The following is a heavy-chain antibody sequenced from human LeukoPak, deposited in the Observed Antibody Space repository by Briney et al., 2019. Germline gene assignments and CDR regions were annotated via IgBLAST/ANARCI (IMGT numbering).Heavy chain of an antibody. CDR2: ISWNSGSI. CDR3: AREGWKYSSSSFYYYYYMDV. D-gene: IGHD6-6*01. J-gene: IGHJ6*03. Sequence: PGGSLRLSCAASGFTFDDYAMHWVRQAPGKGLEWVSGISWNSGSIGYADSVKGRFTISRDNAKNSLYLQMNSLRAEDTAVYYCAREGWKYSSSSFYYYYYMDVWGKGTTVTVSS. CDR1: GFTFDDYA. V-gene: IGHV3-9*01.